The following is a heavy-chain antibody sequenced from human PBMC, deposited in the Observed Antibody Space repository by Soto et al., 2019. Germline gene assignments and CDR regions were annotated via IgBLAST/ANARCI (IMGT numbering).Heavy chain of an antibody. CDR3: ARPGNYGSGSYLYYFDY. J-gene: IGHJ4*02. D-gene: IGHD3-10*01. V-gene: IGHV4-59*08. CDR2: IYYSGST. Sequence: SETLSLTCTVSGGSISSYYWSWIRQPPGKGLEWIGYIYYSGSTYYNPSLKSRVTISVDTSKNQFSLKLSSVTAADTAVYYCARPGNYGSGSYLYYFDYWGQGTLVTVSS. CDR1: GGSISSYY.